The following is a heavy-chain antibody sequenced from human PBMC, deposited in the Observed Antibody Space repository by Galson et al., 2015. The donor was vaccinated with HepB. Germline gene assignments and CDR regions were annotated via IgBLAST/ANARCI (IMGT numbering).Heavy chain of an antibody. D-gene: IGHD2-2*01. CDR2: IRHSGST. V-gene: IGHV4-34*01. J-gene: IGHJ4*02. CDR3: ARGDDDCSKIRCRNPFEY. CDR1: GGSFRGYY. Sequence: SETLSLTCAVYGGSFRGYYWSWIRQPPGKGLEWIGEIRHSGSTNYNPSLKSRVTISADSSKNQFSLKLNSVTAADAAVYYCARGDDDCSKIRCRNPFEYWGQGSLVTVSS.